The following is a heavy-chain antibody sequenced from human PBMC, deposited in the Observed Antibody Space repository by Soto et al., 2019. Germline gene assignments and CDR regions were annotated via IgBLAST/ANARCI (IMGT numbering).Heavy chain of an antibody. CDR1: GYTFTSYY. D-gene: IGHD6-19*01. Sequence: GASVKVSCKGSGYTFTSYYMHWVRQAPGQGLEWMGIINPSGGSTSYAQKFQGRVTMTRDTSTSTVYMELSSLRSEDTAVYYCARDRATQWLARGYYYYYGMDVWGQGTTVTVSS. CDR3: ARDRATQWLARGYYYYYGMDV. CDR2: INPSGGST. J-gene: IGHJ6*02. V-gene: IGHV1-46*01.